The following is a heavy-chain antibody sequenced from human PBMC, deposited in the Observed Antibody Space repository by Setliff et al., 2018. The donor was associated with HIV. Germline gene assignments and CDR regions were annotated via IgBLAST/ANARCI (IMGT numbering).Heavy chain of an antibody. V-gene: IGHV4-39*07. CDR2: IYTTGST. D-gene: IGHD5-12*01. Sequence: SETLSLTCTVSGDSISSSAYYWGWVRQPPGKGLEWIGRIYTTGSTSYNPSLKSRVTISIDTPKNQFSLKLSSVTAADTAVYYCARDRPYSGYPDWGQGTLVTVSS. CDR1: GDSISSSAYY. J-gene: IGHJ4*02. CDR3: ARDRPYSGYPD.